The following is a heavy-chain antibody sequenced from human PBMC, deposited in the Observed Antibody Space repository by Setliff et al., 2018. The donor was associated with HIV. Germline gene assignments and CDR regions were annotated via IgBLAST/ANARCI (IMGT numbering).Heavy chain of an antibody. CDR2: VDPEDDKT. Sequence: ASVKVSCKASKYTFTDYYMHWVQQAPGKGLEWMGRVDPEDDKTIYAEKFQGRVTMTTATSSDTAYLYLSSLRSEDTAVYYCAKEGPFSNYEGGSHFYYYYSMDVWGKGTTVTVSS. V-gene: IGHV1-69-2*01. D-gene: IGHD4-4*01. CDR1: KYTFTDYY. CDR3: AKEGPFSNYEGGSHFYYYYSMDV. J-gene: IGHJ6*03.